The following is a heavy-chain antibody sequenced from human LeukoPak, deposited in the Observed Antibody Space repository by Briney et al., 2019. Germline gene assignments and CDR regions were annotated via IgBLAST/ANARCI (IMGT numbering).Heavy chain of an antibody. CDR3: ARRLTQYDCFDP. V-gene: IGHV4-59*12. CDR1: GGSISGYY. J-gene: IGHJ5*02. CDR2: IHYDGST. D-gene: IGHD2-2*01. Sequence: SETLSLTCTVSGGSISGYYWSWIRQPPGKGLEWIGYIHYDGSTNYNPSLKSRLTISVDTSKKQFSLRLSSVTPEDTAVYYCARRLTQYDCFDPWGQGILVTVSS.